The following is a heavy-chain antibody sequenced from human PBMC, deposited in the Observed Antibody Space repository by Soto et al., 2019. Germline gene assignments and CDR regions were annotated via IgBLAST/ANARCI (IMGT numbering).Heavy chain of an antibody. J-gene: IGHJ5*01. CDR2: IRSKANSYAT. V-gene: IGHV3-73*02. CDR3: AREPSGGDDYPDPRES. Sequence: EVQLVESGGGLVQPGGSLKLSCAASGFTFSGSAMHWVRQASGKGLEWVGRIRSKANSYATAYAASVKGRFTISRDNAKNSLYLQLTSLRDEDTAVYYCAREPSGGDDYPDPRESWGQGTLVTVSS. CDR1: GFTFSGSA. D-gene: IGHD4-17*01.